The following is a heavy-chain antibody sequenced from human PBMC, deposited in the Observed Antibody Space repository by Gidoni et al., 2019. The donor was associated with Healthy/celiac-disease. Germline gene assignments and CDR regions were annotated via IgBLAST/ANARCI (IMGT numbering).Heavy chain of an antibody. V-gene: IGHV3-33*01. CDR3: ARDRLYYSYYMDV. D-gene: IGHD3-16*01. CDR2: IWYDGSDK. J-gene: IGHJ6*04. CDR1: GFIFSSYG. Sequence: QVQLVESGGDVVPPGRSLRLSCAASGFIFSSYGMHWVRQAPGKGLEWVAVIWYDGSDKDYVDSVQGRFTISRDNSKNTLYLQMNSLRAEDTAVYYCARDRLYYSYYMDVWGKGTTVTVSS.